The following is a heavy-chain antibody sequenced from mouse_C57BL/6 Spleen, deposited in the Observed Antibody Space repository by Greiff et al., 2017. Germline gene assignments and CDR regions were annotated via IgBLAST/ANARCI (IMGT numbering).Heavy chain of an antibody. CDR3: AEESYYYGSSYLFAY. D-gene: IGHD1-1*01. J-gene: IGHJ4*01. Sequence: EVKLVESGGGLVKPGGSLKLSCAASGFTFSSYAMSWVRQTPEQRLEWVATISAGGSYTNYPDNVKGRFTISRDNATNNLYLQMSHLKSEDTARYYCAEESYYYGSSYLFAYWGQGTSVTVSS. CDR1: GFTFSSYA. V-gene: IGHV5-4*03. CDR2: ISAGGSYT.